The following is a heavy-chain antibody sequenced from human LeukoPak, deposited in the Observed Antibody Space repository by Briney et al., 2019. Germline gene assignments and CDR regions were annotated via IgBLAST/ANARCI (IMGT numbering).Heavy chain of an antibody. V-gene: IGHV4-39*07. Sequence: SETLSLTCTVSGGSISSSSYYWGWIRQSPGKGLEWIGSIYYSGSTYYNPSLKSRVTMSVDTSKNQSSLKLSSVTAADTAVYYCARGIHSSGWYVGLYWGQGTLVTVSS. CDR1: GGSISSSSYY. CDR2: IYYSGST. CDR3: ARGIHSSGWYVGLY. J-gene: IGHJ4*02. D-gene: IGHD6-19*01.